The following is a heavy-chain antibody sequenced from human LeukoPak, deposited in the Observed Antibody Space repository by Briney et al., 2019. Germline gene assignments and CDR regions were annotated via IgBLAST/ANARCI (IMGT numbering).Heavy chain of an antibody. V-gene: IGHV1-69*13. CDR3: ARDRVAAAGTNWFDP. J-gene: IGHJ5*02. CDR2: IIPIFGIA. Sequence: ASVKVSCKASGGTFSSYAISWLRQAPGQGLEWMGGIIPIFGIANYAQKFQGRVTITADESTSTAYMELSSLRSEDTAVYYCARDRVAAAGTNWFDPWGQGTLVTVSS. CDR1: GGTFSSYA. D-gene: IGHD6-13*01.